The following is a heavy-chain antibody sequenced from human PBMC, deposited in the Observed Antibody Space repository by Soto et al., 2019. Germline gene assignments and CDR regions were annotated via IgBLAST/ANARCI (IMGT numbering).Heavy chain of an antibody. CDR2: IGTAGDT. Sequence: GGSLRLSCAASGFTFSSYDMHWVRQATGKGLEWVSAIGTAGDTYYPGSVKGRFTISRENAKNSLYLQMNSLRAEDTAVYYCARGRYSGYDVNNWFDPWGQGTLVTVSS. V-gene: IGHV3-13*01. CDR1: GFTFSSYD. CDR3: ARGRYSGYDVNNWFDP. D-gene: IGHD5-12*01. J-gene: IGHJ5*02.